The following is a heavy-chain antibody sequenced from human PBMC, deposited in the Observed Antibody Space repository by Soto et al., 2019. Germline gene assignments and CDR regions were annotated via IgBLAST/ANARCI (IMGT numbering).Heavy chain of an antibody. J-gene: IGHJ3*02. CDR2: ISGSGGST. V-gene: IGHV3-23*01. CDR1: GFTFSSYA. CDR3: AKVWTMIVVVTLRSNAFDI. D-gene: IGHD3-22*01. Sequence: HPGGSLRLSCAASGFTFSSYAMSWVRQAPGKGLEWVSAISGSGGSTYYADSVKGRFTISRDNSKNTLYLQMNSLRAEDTAVYYCAKVWTMIVVVTLRSNAFDIWGQGTMVTVSS.